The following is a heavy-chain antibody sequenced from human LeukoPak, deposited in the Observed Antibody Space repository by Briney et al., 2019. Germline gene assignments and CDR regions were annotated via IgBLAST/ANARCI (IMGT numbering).Heavy chain of an antibody. D-gene: IGHD5-12*01. CDR2: ISGSGGST. V-gene: IGHV3-23*01. Sequence: GGSLRLSCAASGFIFRHYGMSWVRQAPGKGLEWVSAISGSGGSTYYADSVKGRFTISRDNSKNTLYLQMNSLRAEDTAVYYCAKGGYADLYYFDYWGQGTPVTVSS. J-gene: IGHJ4*02. CDR1: GFIFRHYG. CDR3: AKGGYADLYYFDY.